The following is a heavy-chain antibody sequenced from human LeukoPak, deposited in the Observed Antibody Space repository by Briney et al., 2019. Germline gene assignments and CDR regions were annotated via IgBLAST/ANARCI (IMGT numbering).Heavy chain of an antibody. D-gene: IGHD6-19*01. Sequence: GGSLRLSCAASGFTFTSYSMNWVRQAPGKGLEWVSSISSGGFFIYYADSVKGRFTISRDNAKNSLFLQMNSLRGEDTAVYYCARDGGVDRLGVAVTDGFDPWGQGTLVSVSS. V-gene: IGHV3-21*06. CDR2: ISSGGFFI. CDR3: ARDGGVDRLGVAVTDGFDP. CDR1: GFTFTSYS. J-gene: IGHJ5*02.